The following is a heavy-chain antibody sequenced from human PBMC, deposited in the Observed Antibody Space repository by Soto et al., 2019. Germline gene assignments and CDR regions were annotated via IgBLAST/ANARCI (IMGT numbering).Heavy chain of an antibody. V-gene: IGHV4-59*08. Sequence: QVQLQESGPGLVKPSETLSLTCTVSGGSISSYYWSWIRQPPGKGLEWIGYIYYSGSTNYNPSLKSLVTISVDTSKNQSSLKLSSVTAADTAVYYCARRTYYYDSSGYYSNWFDPWGQGTLVTVSS. CDR1: GGSISSYY. D-gene: IGHD3-22*01. J-gene: IGHJ5*02. CDR3: ARRTYYYDSSGYYSNWFDP. CDR2: IYYSGST.